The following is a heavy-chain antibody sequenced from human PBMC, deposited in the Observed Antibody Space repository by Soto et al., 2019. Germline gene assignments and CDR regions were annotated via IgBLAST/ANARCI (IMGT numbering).Heavy chain of an antibody. CDR1: GGTFSSYA. J-gene: IGHJ6*02. Sequence: GASLKVSCKTSGGTFSSYAISCVRHSHGEGLEWMGGIIPIFGTANYAQKFQGRVTITADESTSTAYMELSSLRSEDTAVYYCAREATVTDYYYYGMDVWGQGTTVTVSS. CDR3: AREATVTDYYYYGMDV. CDR2: IIPIFGTA. D-gene: IGHD4-17*01. V-gene: IGHV1-69*13.